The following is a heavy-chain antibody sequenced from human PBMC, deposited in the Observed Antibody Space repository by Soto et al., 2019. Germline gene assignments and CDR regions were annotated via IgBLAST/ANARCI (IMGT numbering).Heavy chain of an antibody. V-gene: IGHV1-18*01. Sequence: QVQLVQSGAEVKKPGASVKVSCKASGYTFTSYHISWVRRAPAQGLEWLGWLSAYNGNTNYAQKLQDRLTMTTDTSTSPADRELRSLRSDDTAVYYFARDLPPVDCWGQGTLVTVSS. CDR1: GYTFTSYH. J-gene: IGHJ4*02. CDR3: ARDLPPVDC. CDR2: LSAYNGNT.